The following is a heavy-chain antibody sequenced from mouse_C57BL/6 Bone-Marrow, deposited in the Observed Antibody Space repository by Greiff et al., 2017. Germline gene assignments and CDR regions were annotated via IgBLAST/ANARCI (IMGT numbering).Heavy chain of an antibody. CDR2: FHPYNDDT. CDR3: ARGPTTGYYAMDY. Sequence: VQGVESGAELVKPGASVKMSCKASGYTFTTYPIEWMKQNHGKSLEWIGNFHPYNDDTKYNEKFKGKATLTVEKSSSTVYLELSRLTSDDSAVYYCARGPTTGYYAMDYWGQGTSVTVSS. CDR1: GYTFTTYP. V-gene: IGHV1-47*01. J-gene: IGHJ4*01. D-gene: IGHD4-1*02.